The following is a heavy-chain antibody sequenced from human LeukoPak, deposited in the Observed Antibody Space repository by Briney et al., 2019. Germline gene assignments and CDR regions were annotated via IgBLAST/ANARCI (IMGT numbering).Heavy chain of an antibody. CDR3: ARALRLAAGTGYYYYYMDV. V-gene: IGHV1-8*01. J-gene: IGHJ6*03. CDR2: MNPNSGNT. CDR1: GYTFTSYD. Sequence: GASAKVSCKASGYTFTSYDINWVRQATGQGLEWMGWMNPNSGNTGYAQKFQGRVTMTRNTSISTAYMELSSLRSEDTAVYYCARALRLAAGTGYYYYYMDVWGKGTTVTVSS. D-gene: IGHD6-13*01.